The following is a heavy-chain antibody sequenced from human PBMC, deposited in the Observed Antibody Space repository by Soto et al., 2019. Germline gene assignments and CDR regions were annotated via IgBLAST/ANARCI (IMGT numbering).Heavy chain of an antibody. CDR1: GFTFNKYA. CDR2: KSSNGMTT. V-gene: IGHV3-23*01. J-gene: IGHJ2*01. CDR3: AKDKYTAALRGVWFFDV. D-gene: IGHD1-1*01. Sequence: QLLESGGGLVKPGGSLRLYCSASGFTFNKYAMSWVRQAPGKGLEWVSPKSSNGMTTDYADSVKGRFTISIDNSMDSLSLQMDRLRGDATVFYFCAKDKYTAALRGVWFFDVWGRGTLVSVSS.